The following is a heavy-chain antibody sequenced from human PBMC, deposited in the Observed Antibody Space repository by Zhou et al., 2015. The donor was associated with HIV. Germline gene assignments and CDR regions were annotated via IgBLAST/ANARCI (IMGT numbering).Heavy chain of an antibody. Sequence: QVQLVQSGAEVKKPGSSVKVSCKASGGTFSSYAISWVRQAPGQGLEWMGGIIPIFGTANYAQKFQGRVTITADESTSTAYMELSSLRSEDTAVYYCAREALGYGSSSNSRRGIPGVGDYWGQGTLVTVSS. D-gene: IGHD6-6*01. CDR3: AREALGYGSSSNSRRGIPGVGDY. CDR1: GGTFSSYA. V-gene: IGHV1-69*12. CDR2: IIPIFGTA. J-gene: IGHJ4*02.